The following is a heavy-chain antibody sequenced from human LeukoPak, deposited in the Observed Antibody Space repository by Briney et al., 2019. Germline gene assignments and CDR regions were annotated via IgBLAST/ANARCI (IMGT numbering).Heavy chain of an antibody. V-gene: IGHV1-2*02. J-gene: IGHJ4*02. D-gene: IGHD3-10*01. CDR3: ARDRDYDY. Sequence: ASVKVSCKASGYTFTAYYMHWVRQAPGHGLEWMGWINPNSGVTNYAQRFQGRVTMTRDTSISTAYMELSGLRADDTAVYYCARDRDYDYWGQGTLVTVSS. CDR2: INPNSGVT. CDR1: GYTFTAYY.